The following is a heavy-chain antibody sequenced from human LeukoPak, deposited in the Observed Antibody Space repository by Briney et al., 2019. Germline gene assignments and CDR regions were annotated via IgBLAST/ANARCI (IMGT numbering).Heavy chain of an antibody. CDR2: ISSSSSYI. CDR1: GFTFSSYS. CDR3: ARQMGTISYNFDY. V-gene: IGHV3-21*04. D-gene: IGHD5-24*01. Sequence: PGGSLRLSCAASGFTFSSYSMNWVRQAPGKGLEWVSSISSSSSYIYYADSVKGRFTITRDNAKNSLYLQMNSLRAEDTAVYYCARQMGTISYNFDYWGQGTLVTVSS. J-gene: IGHJ4*02.